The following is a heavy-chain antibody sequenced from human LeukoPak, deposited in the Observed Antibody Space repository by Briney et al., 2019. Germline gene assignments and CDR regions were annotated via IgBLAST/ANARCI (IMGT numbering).Heavy chain of an antibody. V-gene: IGHV3-21*01. CDR2: ITSSRSDI. CDR1: GFTSGNYW. D-gene: IGHD2-15*01. CDR3: AFRSEELAAARSVDLYTSPYFDY. Sequence: GGSLRLSCAASGFTSGNYWMSWVRQAPGKGLEWVAHITSSRSDIYYADSVKGRFTISRDNAKNSLYLHMNSLRAEDTAVYYRAFRSEELAAARSVDLYTSPYFDYWGPGT. J-gene: IGHJ4*03.